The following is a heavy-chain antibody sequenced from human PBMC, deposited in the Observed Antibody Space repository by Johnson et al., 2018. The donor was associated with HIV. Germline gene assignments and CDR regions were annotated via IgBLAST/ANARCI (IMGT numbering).Heavy chain of an antibody. Sequence: VQLVESGGGLVQPGGSLRLSCAASGFTFSSYAMHWVRQAPGKGLEYVSAISSNGGSTYYANSVKGRFTISRDNSKNTLYLQMGSLRAEDMAVYYCARERRSDYDYDAFDIWGQGTMVTVSS. V-gene: IGHV3-64*01. J-gene: IGHJ3*02. CDR1: GFTFSSYA. CDR2: ISSNGGST. D-gene: IGHD5-12*01. CDR3: ARERRSDYDYDAFDI.